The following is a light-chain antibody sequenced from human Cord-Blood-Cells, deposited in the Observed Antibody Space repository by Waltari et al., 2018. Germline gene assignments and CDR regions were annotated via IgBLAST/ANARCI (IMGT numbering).Light chain of an antibody. Sequence: DIQMTQSPSSLSASVGDRVTITCRASQSISSYLNWYQQKRGKAPKLLIYAASSLQSGVPSRFSGSGSGTDFTLTISSLQPEDFATYYCQQSYSTPYTCGQGTKLEIK. V-gene: IGKV1-39*01. CDR3: QQSYSTPYT. CDR2: AAS. J-gene: IGKJ2*01. CDR1: QSISSY.